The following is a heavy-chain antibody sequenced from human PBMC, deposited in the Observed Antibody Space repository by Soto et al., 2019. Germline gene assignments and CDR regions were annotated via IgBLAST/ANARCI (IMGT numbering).Heavy chain of an antibody. D-gene: IGHD1-20*01. Sequence: SETLSLTCTVSGGPISSYYWSWIRQPPGKGLEWIGYIYYSGITNYNPSLKSRVTISVDTSKNQFSLKLSSVTAADTAVYYCARYKSNYYYGMDVWGQGTTVTVSS. CDR1: GGPISSYY. V-gene: IGHV4-59*01. CDR3: ARYKSNYYYGMDV. CDR2: IYYSGIT. J-gene: IGHJ6*02.